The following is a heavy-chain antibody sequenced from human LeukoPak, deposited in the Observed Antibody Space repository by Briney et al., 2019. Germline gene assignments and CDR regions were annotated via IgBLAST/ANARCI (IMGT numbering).Heavy chain of an antibody. V-gene: IGHV3-23*01. CDR2: ISGSGGST. CDR3: ESRHSGYDSVRY. J-gene: IGHJ4*02. D-gene: IGHD5-12*01. Sequence: PGASLRLSCAASGFTFSSYAMSWVRQAPGKGLEWVSAISGSGGSTYYADSVKGRFTISRDNSKNTLYLQMNSLRAEDTAVYYCESRHSGYDSVRYWGQGTLVTVSS. CDR1: GFTFSSYA.